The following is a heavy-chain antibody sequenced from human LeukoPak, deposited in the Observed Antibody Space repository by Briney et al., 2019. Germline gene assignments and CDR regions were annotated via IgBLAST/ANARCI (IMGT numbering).Heavy chain of an antibody. CDR3: ARDAWGYYDSSGYSFGSQYYMDV. J-gene: IGHJ6*03. CDR2: ISGGGHST. V-gene: IGHV3-23*01. Sequence: GGSLRLSCSASGFIFRNFWMHWVRQAPGKGLEWVSAISGGGHSTYYADSVRGRFTISRDNSRNTLSLQMNRLSAEDTAFYYCARDAWGYYDSSGYSFGSQYYMDVWGKGTTVTVSS. D-gene: IGHD3-22*01. CDR1: GFIFRNFW.